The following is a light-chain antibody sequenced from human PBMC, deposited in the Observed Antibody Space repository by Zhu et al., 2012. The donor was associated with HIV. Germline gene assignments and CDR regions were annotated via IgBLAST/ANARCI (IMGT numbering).Light chain of an antibody. J-gene: IGKJ1*01. V-gene: IGKV1-39*01. CDR1: QSIINY. Sequence: DIQLTQSPSFLSASVGDRVTITCRASQSIINYLNWYQQKPGKAPKLLIYAASSLQSGVPSRFSGSGSGADFTLTISTLQPEDFATYYCLQTYSTPGTFGQGTKVEIK. CDR2: AAS. CDR3: LQTYSTPGT.